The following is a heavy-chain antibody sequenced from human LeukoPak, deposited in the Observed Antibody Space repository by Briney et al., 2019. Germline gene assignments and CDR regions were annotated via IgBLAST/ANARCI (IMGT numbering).Heavy chain of an antibody. J-gene: IGHJ2*01. CDR1: GYTFTGYY. D-gene: IGHD6-25*01. CDR3: AITYSSDFTWYFDL. V-gene: IGHV1-2*02. CDR2: INPNSGGT. Sequence: ASVKVSCKASGYTFTGYYIHWVRQAPGQGLEWMGWINPNSGGTNYAQKFQGRVTMTRDTSISTAYMELSRLRSDDTAVYYCAITYSSDFTWYFDLWGRGTLVTVSS.